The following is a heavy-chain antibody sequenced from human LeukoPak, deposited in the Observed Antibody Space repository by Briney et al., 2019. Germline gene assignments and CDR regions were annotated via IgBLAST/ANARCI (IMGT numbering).Heavy chain of an antibody. V-gene: IGHV1-3*03. D-gene: IGHD6-19*01. CDR3: ARGPSSAWYTFHY. CDR2: INAGNGNT. J-gene: IGHJ4*02. Sequence: GASVKVSCKASGYTFSSYAMHWVRQAPGQRLEWMGWINAGNGNTKYSQEFQGRVTITRDTSASTAYMELSSLRSEDMAVYYCARGPSSAWYTFHYWGQGTLVTVSS. CDR1: GYTFSSYA.